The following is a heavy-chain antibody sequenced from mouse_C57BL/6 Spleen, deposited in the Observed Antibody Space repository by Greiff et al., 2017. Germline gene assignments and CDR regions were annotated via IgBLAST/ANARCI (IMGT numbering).Heavy chain of an antibody. CDR3: ARWGYYGSWDYYYFDY. D-gene: IGHD1-1*01. V-gene: IGHV1-53*01. Sequence: QVQLQQPGAELVKPGASVKLSCKASGYTFTSYWMHWVKQRPGQGLEWIGNINPSNGGTNYNEKFKSKATLTVDKSSSTAYMQLSSLTSEDSAVYYCARWGYYGSWDYYYFDYWGQGTTLTVSS. CDR2: INPSNGGT. J-gene: IGHJ2*01. CDR1: GYTFTSYW.